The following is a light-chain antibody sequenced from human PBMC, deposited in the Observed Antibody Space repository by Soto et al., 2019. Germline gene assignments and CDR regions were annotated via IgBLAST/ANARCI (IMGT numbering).Light chain of an antibody. CDR3: QQYNNWRT. Sequence: EIVMTQSPATLSVSPGERATLSCRASQSVSSNLAWYQQKPGQAPRLLIYGASTRATGIPVRFSGSGFGTEFTLTISSLQSEDLAVYYCQQYNNWRTFGQGTKVEIK. CDR2: GAS. J-gene: IGKJ1*01. V-gene: IGKV3-15*01. CDR1: QSVSSN.